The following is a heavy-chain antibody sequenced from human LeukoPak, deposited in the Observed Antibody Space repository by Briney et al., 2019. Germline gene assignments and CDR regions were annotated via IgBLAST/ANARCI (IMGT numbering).Heavy chain of an antibody. D-gene: IGHD3-22*01. Sequence: GGSLRLSCAASGFLFNNYGLVWVPQAPGKGREWVAAISNDGGGTTYADFVKGRFTISRDNSKNTLFLHMNSLRAEDTALYYCAKGGSSGYFLDLWGQGTLVTVSS. J-gene: IGHJ5*02. CDR3: AKGGSSGYFLDL. V-gene: IGHV3-23*01. CDR2: ISNDGGGT. CDR1: GFLFNNYG.